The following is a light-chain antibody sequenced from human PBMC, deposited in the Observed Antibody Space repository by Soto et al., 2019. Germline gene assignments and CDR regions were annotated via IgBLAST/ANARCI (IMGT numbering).Light chain of an antibody. CDR1: QGISGF. V-gene: IGKV1-33*01. Sequence: DIQMTQSPSSLFASIGDRVTITCQASQGISGFLNWYQQKPGKAPKVLIYDASKLQSGAPSRFRGRGYGTDFTFTISSLQPYDSGTYYCQQYDDLPITFGQGTRLEIK. CDR3: QQYDDLPIT. J-gene: IGKJ5*01. CDR2: DAS.